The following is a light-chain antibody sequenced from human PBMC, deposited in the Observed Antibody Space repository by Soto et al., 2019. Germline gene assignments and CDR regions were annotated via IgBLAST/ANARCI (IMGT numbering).Light chain of an antibody. CDR2: EVS. CDR3: SSFTRSDTDV. V-gene: IGLV2-14*01. J-gene: IGLJ1*01. CDR1: NSDIGGYNF. Sequence: QSALTQPASVSGSPGQSITISCTGTNSDIGGYNFVSWYQHHPGQAPKLMIFEVSNRPSGVSNRFSGSKSGNTASLTISGLQTEDEADYYCSSFTRSDTDVFGTGTKLTVL.